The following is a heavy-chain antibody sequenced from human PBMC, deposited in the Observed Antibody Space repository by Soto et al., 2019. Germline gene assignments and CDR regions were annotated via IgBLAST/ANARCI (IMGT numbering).Heavy chain of an antibody. CDR2: IYYSGNT. Sequence: PSETLSLTCSVSSASLSSSTYYWSWIRRPPGRGPEWIGSIYYSGNTYYKPSLKSRVSISIDTSRNQFSLKLTSVTAADTGVYYCASSSPFHYWGPGILVTVSS. J-gene: IGHJ4*02. CDR3: ASSSPFHY. D-gene: IGHD6-6*01. V-gene: IGHV4-39*01. CDR1: SASLSSSTYY.